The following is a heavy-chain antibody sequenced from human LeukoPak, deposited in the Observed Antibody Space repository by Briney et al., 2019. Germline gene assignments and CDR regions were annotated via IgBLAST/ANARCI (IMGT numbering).Heavy chain of an antibody. CDR1: GASISTYH. Sequence: SETLSLTCIVSGASISTYHWSWIRQSAEKGLEWIGRAHSDGTTNYNPSIKSRVTMSIDTSKNQLSRKLTSVTAADAAVYYCARDGLYTYGYSYFDYWGQGTLVTVSS. J-gene: IGHJ4*02. CDR3: ARDGLYTYGYSYFDY. D-gene: IGHD5-18*01. CDR2: AHSDGTT. V-gene: IGHV4-4*07.